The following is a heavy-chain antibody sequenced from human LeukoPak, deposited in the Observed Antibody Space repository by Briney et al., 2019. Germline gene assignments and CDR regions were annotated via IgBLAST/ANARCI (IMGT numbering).Heavy chain of an antibody. CDR1: GFTFSSHA. V-gene: IGHV3-23*01. D-gene: IGHD1-26*01. CDR2: LIENGVTT. J-gene: IGHJ4*02. CDR3: VKDYQVGSSPAFGDS. Sequence: PGGSLRLSCAASGFTFSSHAMSWVRQAPGKGLEWVSDLIENGVTTYYADSVKGRFTISRDNYRNTMYLQMNSLRAEDTAVYYCVKDYQVGSSPAFGDSWGQGTLVTVSS.